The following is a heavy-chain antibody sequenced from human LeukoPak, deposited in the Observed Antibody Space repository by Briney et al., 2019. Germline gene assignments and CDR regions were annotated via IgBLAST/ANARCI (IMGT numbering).Heavy chain of an antibody. J-gene: IGHJ4*02. CDR3: ARDRYDSSGDYYD. CDR2: IYSGGST. V-gene: IGHV3-66*02. CDR1: GFTVSSNY. D-gene: IGHD3-22*01. Sequence: GGSLRLSCAAAGFTVSSNYMSCVRQAPGRGLGWVSVIYSGGSTYYADSVKGRFTVSRDNSKNTLYLQMNSLRAEDTAVYYCARDRYDSSGDYYDWGQGTLVTVSS.